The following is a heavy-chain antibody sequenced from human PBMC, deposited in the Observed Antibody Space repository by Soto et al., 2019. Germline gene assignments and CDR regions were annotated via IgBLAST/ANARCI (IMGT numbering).Heavy chain of an antibody. J-gene: IGHJ4*02. Sequence: EVHLLESGGGLVQPGGSLRLSCAASGFAFSDYAMTWVRQAPGKGLEWVPDISDGDGATHYADSVKGRFTISRDDSKITLYLQMDSLRAEDAAVYYCAKGRTFFDFWGQGTLVTVSS. CDR1: GFAFSDYA. CDR2: ISDGDGAT. D-gene: IGHD3-16*01. CDR3: AKGRTFFDF. V-gene: IGHV3-23*01.